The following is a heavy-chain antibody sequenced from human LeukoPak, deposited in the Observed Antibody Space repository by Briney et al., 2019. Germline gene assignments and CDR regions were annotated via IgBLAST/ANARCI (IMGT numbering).Heavy chain of an antibody. CDR1: GFTFSIYW. V-gene: IGHV3-7*01. Sequence: PGGSLRLSCAASGFTFSIYWMSWVRQAPGKGLEWVANIKQDGSEKYYVDSVKGRFTISRDNAKNSLYLQMNGLRAEDTAVYYCASVPYDSSGYLVTFDYWGQGTLVTVSS. CDR2: IKQDGSEK. CDR3: ASVPYDSSGYLVTFDY. D-gene: IGHD3-22*01. J-gene: IGHJ4*02.